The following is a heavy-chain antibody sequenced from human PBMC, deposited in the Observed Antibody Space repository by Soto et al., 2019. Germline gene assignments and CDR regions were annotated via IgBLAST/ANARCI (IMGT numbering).Heavy chain of an antibody. V-gene: IGHV4-4*02. CDR1: GVSISSHDW. CDR2: SHQSGNT. CDR3: ATMDSGALY. J-gene: IGHJ4*02. Sequence: QVQLQEAGPGLMKPSGTLSLTCAVSGVSISSHDWCPWVRQPPGKGLEWIGDSHQSGNTNYNSSLESGVALSVDESRNQVSMKLTSVTVADTAVYYCATMDSGALYWGQGTLVTVSS. D-gene: IGHD6-25*01.